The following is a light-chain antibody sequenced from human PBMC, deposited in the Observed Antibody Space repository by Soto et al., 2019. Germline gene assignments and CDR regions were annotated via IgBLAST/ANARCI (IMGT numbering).Light chain of an antibody. CDR1: SSDVGSYNY. CDR3: SSYTSSSTWV. J-gene: IGLJ3*02. CDR2: EVS. Sequence: QSVLTQPASVSGSPGQSITISCTGTSSDVGSYNYVSWYQQHPGKAPKLMIYEVSNRPSGVSNRFSGSKSGNTASLTISGLQAEDEADYYCSSYTSSSTWVFAGGTKLTVL. V-gene: IGLV2-14*01.